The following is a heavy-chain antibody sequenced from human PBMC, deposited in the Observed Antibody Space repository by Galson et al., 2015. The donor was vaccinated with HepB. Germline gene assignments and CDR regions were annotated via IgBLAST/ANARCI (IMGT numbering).Heavy chain of an antibody. D-gene: IGHD3-22*01. CDR3: TTDSYDSSGYYHLRCAFDI. Sequence: SLRLSCAASGFTFNKAWMSWVRQAPGKGLEWVGRIKSNIDGATTDYAAPVKGRFIISRDDSKNTLYLQMNSLETEDTAVYYCTTDSYDSSGYYHLRCAFDIWGQGTMVTVSS. J-gene: IGHJ3*02. CDR1: GFTFNKAW. CDR2: IKSNIDGATT. V-gene: IGHV3-15*01.